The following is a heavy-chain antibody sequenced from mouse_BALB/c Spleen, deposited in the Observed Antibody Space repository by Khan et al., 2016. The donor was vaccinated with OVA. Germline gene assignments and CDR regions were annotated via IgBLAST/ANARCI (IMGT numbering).Heavy chain of an antibody. CDR3: ARSLYYNYGYALDY. V-gene: IGHV3-2*02. CDR2: ISSTGST. Sequence: EVQLVESGPGLVKPSQSLSLTCTVTGYSFTNDYAWNWIRQFPGNKLEWMGYISSTGSTSYNPSLKSRISITRDTSKNQFFLQLRSVTSEDTATYYCARSLYYNYGYALDYWGRGTSVTVSS. J-gene: IGHJ4*01. D-gene: IGHD2-4*01. CDR1: GYSFTNDYA.